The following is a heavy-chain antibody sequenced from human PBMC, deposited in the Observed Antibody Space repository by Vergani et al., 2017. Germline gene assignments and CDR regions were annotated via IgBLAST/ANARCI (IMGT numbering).Heavy chain of an antibody. CDR3: TTNCGGDCSLLL. J-gene: IGHJ4*02. CDR2: ISSSSSYT. V-gene: IGHV3-11*05. D-gene: IGHD2-21*02. Sequence: QVQLVESGGGLVKPGGSLRLSCAASGFTFSDYYMSWIRQAPGKGLEWVSYISSSSSYTNYADSVKGRFTISRDNAKNSLYLQMNSLRAEDTAVYYCTTNCGGDCSLLLGGQGTLVTVSS. CDR1: GFTFSDYY.